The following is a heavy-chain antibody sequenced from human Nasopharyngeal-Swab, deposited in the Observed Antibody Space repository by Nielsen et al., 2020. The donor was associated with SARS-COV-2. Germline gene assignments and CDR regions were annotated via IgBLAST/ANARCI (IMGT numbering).Heavy chain of an antibody. CDR1: GFTFDDYA. D-gene: IGHD5-18*01. V-gene: IGHV3-9*01. Sequence: SLKISCAASGFTFDDYAMHWVRQAPGKGLEWVSGISWNSGSTYYADSVKGRFTISRDSSKSTLYLQMSSPRAEDSAVYYCAREVRGYIDCWGQGTLVAVSS. CDR3: AREVRGYIDC. J-gene: IGHJ4*02. CDR2: ISWNSGST.